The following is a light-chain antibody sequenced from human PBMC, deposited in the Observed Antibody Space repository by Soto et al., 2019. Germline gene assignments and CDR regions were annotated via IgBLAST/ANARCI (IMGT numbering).Light chain of an antibody. CDR3: QQSYTTPIT. CDR2: AAS. CDR1: QTISSH. J-gene: IGKJ5*01. Sequence: DIQMTQSPSSLSASVGDRVIITCRASQTISSHLNWYQQKPGKVPNLLVYAASSLQSGVPSRFTGSGSGTDFTLTISSLQPEDFATYFCQQSYTTPITFGQGTRLEIK. V-gene: IGKV1-39*01.